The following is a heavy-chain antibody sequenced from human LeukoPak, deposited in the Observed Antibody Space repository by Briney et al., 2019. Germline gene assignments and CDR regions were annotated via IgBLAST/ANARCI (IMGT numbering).Heavy chain of an antibody. D-gene: IGHD1-26*01. Sequence: GTSLRLSCAASGFTFSSYAMSWVRQAPGKGLEWVSAISGSAGSTFHADSVKGRFTISRDNSKNTLYLQMNSLRAEDTAVYYCARQAPSLGWYWGQGALVTVSS. CDR1: GFTFSSYA. V-gene: IGHV3-23*01. CDR3: ARQAPSLGWY. CDR2: ISGSAGST. J-gene: IGHJ4*02.